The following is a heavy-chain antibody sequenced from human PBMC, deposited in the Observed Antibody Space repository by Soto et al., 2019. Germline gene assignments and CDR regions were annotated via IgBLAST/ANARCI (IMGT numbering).Heavy chain of an antibody. V-gene: IGHV4-31*03. CDR2: IYYSGST. Sequence: SETLSLTCTVSGGSISSGGYYWSWIRQHPGKGLEWIGYIYYSGSTYYNPSLKSRVTISVDTSKNQFSLKLSSVTAADTAVYYCARGGDIMAAGNPWAEYYFDYWGQGTLVTVSS. J-gene: IGHJ4*02. D-gene: IGHD6-13*01. CDR1: GGSISSGGYY. CDR3: ARGGDIMAAGNPWAEYYFDY.